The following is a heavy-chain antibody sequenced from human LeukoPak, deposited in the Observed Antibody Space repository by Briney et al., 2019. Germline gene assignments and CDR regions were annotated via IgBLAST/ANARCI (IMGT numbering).Heavy chain of an antibody. J-gene: IGHJ6*03. CDR2: IYVTGNT. V-gene: IGHV4-30-2*01. D-gene: IGHD3-10*01. CDR3: ATIYYSYFYMNV. Sequence: LRLSCVASGFSFSSDGMSWIRQPPGKGLEWIGSIYVTGNTYYSPSLKSRVTISLDTSKNQFSLKMSSVTAADTAVYYCATIYYSYFYMNVWGKGTTVTVSS. CDR1: GFSFSSDG.